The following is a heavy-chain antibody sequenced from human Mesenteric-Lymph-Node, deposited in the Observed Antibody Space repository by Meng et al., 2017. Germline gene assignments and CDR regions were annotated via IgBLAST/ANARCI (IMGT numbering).Heavy chain of an antibody. CDR3: ARERDYGDSPYYYYYGMDV. J-gene: IGHJ6*02. V-gene: IGHV4-38-2*02. CDR1: GYSISSGYY. Sequence: SETLSLTCAVSGYSISSGYYWGWIRQPPGKGLEWIGEIYHSGSTNYNPSLKSRVTISVDKSKNQFSLKLSSVTAADTAVYYCARERDYGDSPYYYYYGMDVWGQGTTVTVSS. D-gene: IGHD4-17*01. CDR2: IYHSGST.